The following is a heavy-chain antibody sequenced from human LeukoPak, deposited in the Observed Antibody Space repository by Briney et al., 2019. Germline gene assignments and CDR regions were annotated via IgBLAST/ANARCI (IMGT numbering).Heavy chain of an antibody. V-gene: IGHV3-53*01. D-gene: IGHD2-2*03. J-gene: IGHJ4*02. CDR3: ARGGYCSSTSCYPEAGYFDY. CDR1: GFTVSSNY. CDR2: IYSGGST. Sequence: AGGSLRLSCAASGFTVSSNYMSWVRQAPGKGLEWVSVIYSGGSTYYADSVKGRFTISRDNSKNTLYLQMNSLRAEDTAVYYCARGGYCSSTSCYPEAGYFDYWGQGTLVTVSS.